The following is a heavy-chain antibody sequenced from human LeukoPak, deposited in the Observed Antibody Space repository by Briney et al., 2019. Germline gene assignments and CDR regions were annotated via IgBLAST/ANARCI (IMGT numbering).Heavy chain of an antibody. V-gene: IGHV4-38-2*02. CDR1: GYSISSGYY. CDR2: IYHSGST. J-gene: IGHJ4*02. Sequence: PSETLSLTCTVSGYSISSGYYWGWIRQPPGKGLEWIGSIYHSGSTYYNPSLKSRVTISVDTSKNQFSLKLSSVTAADTAVYYCARHRGPYSSSWYAVDYWGQGTLVIVSS. CDR3: ARHRGPYSSSWYAVDY. D-gene: IGHD6-13*01.